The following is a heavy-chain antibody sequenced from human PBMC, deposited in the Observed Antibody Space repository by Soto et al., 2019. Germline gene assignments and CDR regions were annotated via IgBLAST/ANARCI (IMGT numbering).Heavy chain of an antibody. V-gene: IGHV3-33*01. CDR2: IWYDGSNK. CDR1: GFTFSSYG. D-gene: IGHD2-2*01. Sequence: GGSLRLSCAASGFTFSSYGMHWVRQAPGKGLEWVAVIWYDGSNKYYADSVKGRFTISRDNSKNTLYLQMNSLRAEDTAVYYCARDSKYQLLRPGYMDVWGKGTTVTVSS. CDR3: ARDSKYQLLRPGYMDV. J-gene: IGHJ6*03.